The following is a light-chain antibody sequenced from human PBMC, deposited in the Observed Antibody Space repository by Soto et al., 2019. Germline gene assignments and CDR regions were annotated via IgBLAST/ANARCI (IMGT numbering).Light chain of an antibody. J-gene: IGKJ5*01. CDR1: QSVSSN. Sequence: EIVLTQSPATLSVSPGERATLSCRASQSVSSNLAWYQQKPGQAPRLPIYGASTRATGIPARFSGSGSGTEFTLTISSLQPEDFATYYCQHADSFPLITFGQGTRLEIK. V-gene: IGKV3-15*01. CDR3: QHADSFPLIT. CDR2: GAS.